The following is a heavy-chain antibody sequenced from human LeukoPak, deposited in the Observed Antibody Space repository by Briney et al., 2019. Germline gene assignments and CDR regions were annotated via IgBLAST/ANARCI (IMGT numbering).Heavy chain of an antibody. Sequence: SETLSLTCTVSNGSISSGSYYWAWIRLSPGTGLEWIGSIYYSGTNYYNTSLKSRVAISVDTSKNQFSLKLSSVTAADTAVYYCAGNEWHYFEYWGQGALVTVSS. D-gene: IGHD3-3*01. J-gene: IGHJ4*02. V-gene: IGHV4-39*01. CDR2: IYYSGTN. CDR1: NGSISSGSYY. CDR3: AGNEWHYFEY.